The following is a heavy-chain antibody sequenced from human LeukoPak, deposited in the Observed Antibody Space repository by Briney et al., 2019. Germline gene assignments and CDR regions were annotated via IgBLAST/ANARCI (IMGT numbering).Heavy chain of an antibody. V-gene: IGHV3-21*01. D-gene: IGHD5-12*01. CDR2: ISSSSSYI. Sequence: GGSLRLSCAASGFTFSSYSMNWVRQAPVKGLEWVSSISSSSSYIYYADSVKGRFTISRDNAKNSLYLQMNSLRAEDTAVYYCARDLVGGYDDYWGQGTLVTVSS. J-gene: IGHJ4*02. CDR3: ARDLVGGYDDY. CDR1: GFTFSSYS.